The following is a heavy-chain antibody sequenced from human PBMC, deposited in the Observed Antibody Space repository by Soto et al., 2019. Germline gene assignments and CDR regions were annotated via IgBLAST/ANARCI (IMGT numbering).Heavy chain of an antibody. CDR2: ISYDGSNK. CDR1: GFTFSSYA. Sequence: QAQLVESGGGVVQPGRSLRLSCAASGFTFSSYAMHWVRQAPGKGLEWVAVISYDGSNKYYADSVKGRFTISRDNSKNTLYLQMNSLRAEDTAVYYCARDPGKVRVNNWFDPWGQGTLVTVSS. V-gene: IGHV3-30-3*01. D-gene: IGHD3-10*01. CDR3: ARDPGKVRVNNWFDP. J-gene: IGHJ5*02.